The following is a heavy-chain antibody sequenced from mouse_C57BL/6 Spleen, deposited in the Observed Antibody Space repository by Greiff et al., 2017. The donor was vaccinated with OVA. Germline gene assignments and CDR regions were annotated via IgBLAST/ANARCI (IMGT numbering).Heavy chain of an antibody. D-gene: IGHD2-1*01. V-gene: IGHV1-82*01. Sequence: VKLVESGPELVKPGASVKISCKASGYAFSSSWMNWVKQRPGKGLEWIGRIYPGDGDTNYNGKFKGKATLTADKSSSTAYMQLSSLTSEDSAVYFCARYDYGNYLFAYWGQGTLVTVSA. CDR1: GYAFSSSW. CDR3: ARYDYGNYLFAY. J-gene: IGHJ3*01. CDR2: IYPGDGDT.